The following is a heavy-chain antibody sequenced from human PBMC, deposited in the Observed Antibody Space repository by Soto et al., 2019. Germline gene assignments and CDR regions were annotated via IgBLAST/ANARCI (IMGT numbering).Heavy chain of an antibody. J-gene: IGHJ5*02. D-gene: IGHD6-13*01. CDR2: IIPIFGTA. V-gene: IGHV1-69*13. Sequence: SVKVSCKASGGTFSSYAISWVRQAPGQGLEWMGGIIPIFGTANYAQKFQGRVTITADESTSTAYMELSSLRSEDTAVYYCARVGWYSSSWSGDHLPWGQGTLVTVSS. CDR3: ARVGWYSSSWSGDHLP. CDR1: GGTFSSYA.